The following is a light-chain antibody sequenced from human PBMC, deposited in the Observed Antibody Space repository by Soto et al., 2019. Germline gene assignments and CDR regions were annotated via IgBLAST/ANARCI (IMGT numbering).Light chain of an antibody. V-gene: IGLV2-23*01. J-gene: IGLJ2*01. CDR3: SSYAGGTGVV. CDR2: EDI. CDR1: TSDVGKYNL. Sequence: QSALTQPVSVSASPGQSITISCTGTTSDVGKYNLVSWYQQHPGKAPKLMIYEDIERPSGVSNRFSGSKSGNTASLTISGLQTEDEADYYCSSYAGGTGVVFGGGTKLTVL.